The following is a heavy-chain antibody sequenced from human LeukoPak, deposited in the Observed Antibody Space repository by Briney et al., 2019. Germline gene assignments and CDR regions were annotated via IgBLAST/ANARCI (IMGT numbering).Heavy chain of an antibody. V-gene: IGHV3-48*01. CDR3: ARDAYYGSGSYYPGY. CDR2: ISSSSRTI. CDR1: GFTFSSYS. J-gene: IGHJ4*02. D-gene: IGHD3-10*01. Sequence: PGGSLRLSCAASGFTFSSYSMNWVRQAPGKGLEWVSYISSSSRTIYYADSVKGQFTISRDNSKNTLYLQMSSLRAEDTAVYSCARDAYYGSGSYYPGYWGQGTLVTVSS.